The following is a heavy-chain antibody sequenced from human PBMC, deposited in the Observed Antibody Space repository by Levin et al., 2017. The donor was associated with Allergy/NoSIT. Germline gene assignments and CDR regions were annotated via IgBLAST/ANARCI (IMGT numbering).Heavy chain of an antibody. CDR2: ISYDGSNK. CDR3: AKVPTDRGVVVVAAINYDYGMDG. CDR1: GFTFSSFG. D-gene: IGHD2-15*01. Sequence: GGSLRLSCAASGFTFSSFGMHWVRQAPGKGLEWVAVISYDGSNKYYADSVKGRFTISRDNSKNTLYLQMNSLRAEDTAVYYCAKVPTDRGVVVVAAINYDYGMDGWGQGTTVTVSS. J-gene: IGHJ6*02. V-gene: IGHV3-30*18.